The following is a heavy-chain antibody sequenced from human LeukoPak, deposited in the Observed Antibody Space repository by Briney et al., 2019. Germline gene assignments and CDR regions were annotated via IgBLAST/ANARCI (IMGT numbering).Heavy chain of an antibody. J-gene: IGHJ6*02. CDR3: ARGGDVLRFLEWSHPNYYGMEV. D-gene: IGHD3-3*01. Sequence: SGTLSLTCAVSGGSISSSNWWSWVRQPPGKGLEWIGEIYHSGSTNYNPSLKSRVTISVDKSKNQFSLKLSSVTAADTAVYYCARGGDVLRFLEWSHPNYYGMEVWGQGTTVTVSS. CDR1: GGSISSSNW. CDR2: IYHSGST. V-gene: IGHV4-4*02.